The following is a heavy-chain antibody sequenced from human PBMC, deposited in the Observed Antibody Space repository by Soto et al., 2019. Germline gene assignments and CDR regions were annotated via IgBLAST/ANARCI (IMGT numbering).Heavy chain of an antibody. D-gene: IGHD3-3*01. CDR1: GFTFSSYA. CDR2: ISGSGGST. V-gene: IGHV3-23*01. CDR3: ANGVGMVSQNIAFGY. Sequence: QPGGSLRLSCAASGFTFSSYAMSWVRQAPGKGLEWVSAISGSGGSTYYADSVKGRFTISRDNSKNTLYLQMNSLRAEDTAVYYCANGVGMVSQNIAFGYWGQGTLVTVSS. J-gene: IGHJ4*02.